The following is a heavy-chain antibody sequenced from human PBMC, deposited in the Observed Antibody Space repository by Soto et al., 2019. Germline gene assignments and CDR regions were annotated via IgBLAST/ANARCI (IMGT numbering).Heavy chain of an antibody. V-gene: IGHV3-30*18. CDR1: GFTFSSYG. CDR3: AKDKVRVLGVARDYYGLDV. CDR2: ISFDGSKT. J-gene: IGHJ6*02. D-gene: IGHD2-15*01. Sequence: QVQLVESGGGVVQPGRSLRLSCEASGFTFSSYGMHWVRQAPGKGLEWVAVISFDGSKTYYADSVKGRFTISRDNAKNTLNLQMNSLRAEDTAVYYCAKDKVRVLGVARDYYGLDVLGQGTTVTVSS.